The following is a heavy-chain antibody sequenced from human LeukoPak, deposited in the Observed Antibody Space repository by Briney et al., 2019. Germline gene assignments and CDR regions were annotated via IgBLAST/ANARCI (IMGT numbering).Heavy chain of an antibody. CDR2: IKSKTDGCTT. V-gene: IGHV3-15*01. J-gene: IGHJ4*02. CDR3: TTDDPNPNYYCSGSYAVVDY. D-gene: IGHD3-10*01. CDR1: GFTFSNAW. Sequence: PGGSLRLSCAASGFTFSNAWMSWVRQAPGKGLEWVGRIKSKTDGCTTDYAAPVKGRFTISIDDSKNTLYLQMNSLKTEDTAVYYCTTDDPNPNYYCSGSYAVVDYWGQGTLVTVSS.